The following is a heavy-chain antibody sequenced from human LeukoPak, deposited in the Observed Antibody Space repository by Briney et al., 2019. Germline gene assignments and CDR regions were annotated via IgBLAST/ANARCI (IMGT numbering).Heavy chain of an antibody. CDR3: ASTEEDYGDLDY. CDR2: IYYSGST. V-gene: IGHV4-39*01. J-gene: IGHJ4*02. D-gene: IGHD4-17*01. Sequence: PSETLSLTCTVSGGSISSSSYYWGWIRQPPGKGLEWIGSIYYSGSTYYNPSLKSRVTISVDTSKNQFSLKLSSVTAADTAVYYCASTEEDYGDLDYWGQGTLVTVSS. CDR1: GGSISSSSYY.